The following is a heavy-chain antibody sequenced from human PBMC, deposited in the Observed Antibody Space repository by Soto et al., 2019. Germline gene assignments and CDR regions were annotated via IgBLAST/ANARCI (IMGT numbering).Heavy chain of an antibody. J-gene: IGHJ4*02. D-gene: IGHD7-27*01. CDR2: VKSKTDGETT. CDR3: TAGTGRSDFDY. CDR1: GFTFNNAW. Sequence: EVQLVESGGGLVKPGGSLRLSCVASGFTFNNAWMSWVRQAPGKGLEWVGRVKSKTDGETTDYAAPVKGRFTVSRDDSKNMLYLQMNGLETEDTAVYYCTAGTGRSDFDYWGQGTLVTVSS. V-gene: IGHV3-15*01.